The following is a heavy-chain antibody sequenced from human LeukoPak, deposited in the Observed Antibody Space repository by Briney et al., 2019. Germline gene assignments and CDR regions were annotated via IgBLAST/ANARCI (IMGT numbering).Heavy chain of an antibody. CDR2: IYPGDSDT. J-gene: IGHJ5*02. CDR1: GYSFTSYW. D-gene: IGHD4-11*01. CDR3: ARIDYSASRNWFDP. V-gene: IGHV5-51*01. Sequence: KLGESLKISCKGSGYSFTSYWIAWVRQMPGKGLEWMGIIYPGDSDTRYSPSFQGQVTISADKSISTAYLQWSSLKASDTAMYYCARIDYSASRNWFDPWGQGTLVTVSS.